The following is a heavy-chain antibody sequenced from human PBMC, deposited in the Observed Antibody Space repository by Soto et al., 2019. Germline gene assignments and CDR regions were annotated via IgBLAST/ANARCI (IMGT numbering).Heavy chain of an antibody. CDR2: IYYSGST. Sequence: QLQLQESGPGLVKPSETLSLTCTVSGGSISSSSYYWGWIRQPPGKGLEWIGSIYYSGSTYYNPSLKSRVPLSVDTSKNQLSLKLRSVAAADTAVYYCASHEGMTTGYYYYYGMDVWGQGNTVTVSS. J-gene: IGHJ6*02. CDR3: ASHEGMTTGYYYYYGMDV. V-gene: IGHV4-39*01. D-gene: IGHD4-17*01. CDR1: GGSISSSSYY.